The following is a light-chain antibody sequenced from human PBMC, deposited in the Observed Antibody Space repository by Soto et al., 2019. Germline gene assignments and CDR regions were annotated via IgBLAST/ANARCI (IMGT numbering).Light chain of an antibody. J-gene: IGKJ2*01. CDR2: GAS. CDR1: QSVSSN. Sequence: EIVMTQSPATLSVSPGERATLSCRASQSVSSNLAWYQQKPGQAPRRLIYGASTRATGIPARVSGSGSRTEFTLTNSILQSEDFAVYYCQQYNNWPLYTFGQGTKLEIK. CDR3: QQYNNWPLYT. V-gene: IGKV3-15*01.